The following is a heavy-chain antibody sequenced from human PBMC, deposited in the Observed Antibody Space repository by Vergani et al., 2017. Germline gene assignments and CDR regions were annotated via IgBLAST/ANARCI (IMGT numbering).Heavy chain of an antibody. CDR2: IYYSGST. V-gene: IGHV4-34*11. CDR1: GGSFSGYY. CDR3: AKDASTVTTGYFDY. Sequence: QVQLQQWGAGLLKPSETLSLTCAVYGGSFSGYYWSWIRQPPGKGLEWIGYIYYSGSTNYNPSLKSRVTISVDTSKNQFSLKLSSVTAADTAVYYCAKDASTVTTGYFDYWGQGTLVTVSS. D-gene: IGHD4-17*01. J-gene: IGHJ4*02.